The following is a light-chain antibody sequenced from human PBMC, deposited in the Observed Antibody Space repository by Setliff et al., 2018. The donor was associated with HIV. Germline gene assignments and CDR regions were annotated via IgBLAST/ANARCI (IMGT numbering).Light chain of an antibody. CDR2: EVS. CDR3: SSYTGSSTLYV. V-gene: IGLV2-14*01. CDR1: SSDVGAYNY. J-gene: IGLJ1*01. Sequence: SVLTQPASVSGSPGQSITISCTGTSSDVGAYNYVSWYQQDPGKAPKLMIYEVSNRPSGVSDRFSGSKSGNTASLTISGLQAEDEADYYCSSYTGSSTLYVFGTGTKVTVL.